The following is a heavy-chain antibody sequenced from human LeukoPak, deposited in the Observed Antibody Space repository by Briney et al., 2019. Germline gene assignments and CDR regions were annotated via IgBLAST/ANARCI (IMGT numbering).Heavy chain of an antibody. J-gene: IGHJ4*02. CDR3: GKTTVGYSSGQKPAWPVDY. CDR2: ISYEASNK. Sequence: GGSLRLSCAASGFTFGNHAMHWVRQAPGMGLEWVAVISYEASNKYYADPGKGRFTISRDNSRNTVYLQINSLRAEDTAVYYCGKTTVGYSSGQKPAWPVDYWGQGTLVTVSS. D-gene: IGHD5-18*01. V-gene: IGHV3-30*07. CDR1: GFTFGNHA.